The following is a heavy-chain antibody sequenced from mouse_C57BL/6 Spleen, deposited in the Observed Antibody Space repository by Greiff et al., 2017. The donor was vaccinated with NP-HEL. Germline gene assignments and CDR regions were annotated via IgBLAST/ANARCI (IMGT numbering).Heavy chain of an antibody. J-gene: IGHJ4*01. CDR3: AKSLSDGFYAMDY. V-gene: IGHV2-5*01. D-gene: IGHD2-3*01. CDR2: IWRGGST. Sequence: VQLQQSGPGLVQPSQSLSITCTVSGFSLTSYGVHWVRQSPGKGLEWLGVIWRGGSTDYNAAFMSRLSITKDNSKSQVFFKMNSLQADDTAIYYCAKSLSDGFYAMDYWGKGTSVTVSS. CDR1: GFSLTSYG.